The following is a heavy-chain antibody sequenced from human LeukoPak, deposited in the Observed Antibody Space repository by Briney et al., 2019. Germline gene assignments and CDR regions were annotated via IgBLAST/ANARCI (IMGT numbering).Heavy chain of an antibody. CDR3: ASIGLKVS. D-gene: IGHD3-10*01. CDR1: GGSISSSSYY. Sequence: SETLSLTCTVSGGSISSSSYYWGWIRQPPGKGLEWIGSIYYSGSTYYNPSLKSRVTISVDTSKNQFSLKLSSVTAADTAVYYCASIGLKVSWGQGTLVTVSS. J-gene: IGHJ4*02. CDR2: IYYSGST. V-gene: IGHV4-39*07.